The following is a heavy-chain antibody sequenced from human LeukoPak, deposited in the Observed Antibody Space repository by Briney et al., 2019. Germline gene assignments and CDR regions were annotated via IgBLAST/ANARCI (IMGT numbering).Heavy chain of an antibody. J-gene: IGHJ3*02. Sequence: ASVKVSCKASGYTFTSYAMHWVRQAPGQRLEWMGWSNAGNGNTKYSQEFQGRVTITRDTSASTAYMELSSLRSEDMAVYYCARECSSTSCYGAFDIWGQGTMVTVSS. D-gene: IGHD2-2*01. CDR3: ARECSSTSCYGAFDI. CDR2: SNAGNGNT. CDR1: GYTFTSYA. V-gene: IGHV1-3*02.